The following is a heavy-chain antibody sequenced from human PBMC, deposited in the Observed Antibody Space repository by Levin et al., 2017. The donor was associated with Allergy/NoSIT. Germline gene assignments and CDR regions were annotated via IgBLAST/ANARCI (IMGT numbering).Heavy chain of an antibody. CDR1: GYTFTGYY. CDR2: INPNSGGT. J-gene: IGHJ6*02. CDR3: ARVVYDSYYYYGMDV. V-gene: IGHV1-2*02. Sequence: AASVKVSCKASGYTFTGYYMHWVRQAPGQGLEWMGWINPNSGGTNYAQKFQGRVSMTRDTSISTAYMELRRLRSDDTAVYYCARVVYDSYYYYGMDVWGQGTTVTVSS. D-gene: IGHD2/OR15-2a*01.